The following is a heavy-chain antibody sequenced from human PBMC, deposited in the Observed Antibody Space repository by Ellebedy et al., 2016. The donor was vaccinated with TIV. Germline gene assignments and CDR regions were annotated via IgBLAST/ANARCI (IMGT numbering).Heavy chain of an antibody. CDR3: AKDVRISRIEDYLDY. D-gene: IGHD3-22*01. Sequence: GESLKISCAASGFTFRSYGRHWVRQAPGKGLEWVAVISYDGSNKYYPDYVKGRFTISRDNSKNTLYLQMNSLRDEDTAVYYCAKDVRISRIEDYLDYWGQGTQVTVSP. CDR2: ISYDGSNK. CDR1: GFTFRSYG. V-gene: IGHV3-30*18. J-gene: IGHJ4*02.